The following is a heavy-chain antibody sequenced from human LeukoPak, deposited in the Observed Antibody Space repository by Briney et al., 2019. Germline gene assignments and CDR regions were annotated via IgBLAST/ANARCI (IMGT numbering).Heavy chain of an antibody. V-gene: IGHV1-8*01. CDR3: GRGLGSYDSSELTWPMISF. J-gene: IGHJ4*02. Sequence: ASVKVSCKASGYTFTSYEISWVRQATGQGLEWMGWMNPNSGDTVYAQKFQGRITMTRSTSISTAYMELSSLRSEDTAVYYCGRGLGSYDSSELTWPMISFWGQGTVVTVSS. D-gene: IGHD3-22*01. CDR2: MNPNSGDT. CDR1: GYTFTSYE.